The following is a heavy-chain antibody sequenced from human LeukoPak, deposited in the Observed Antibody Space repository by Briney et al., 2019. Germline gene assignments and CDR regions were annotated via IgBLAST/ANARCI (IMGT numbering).Heavy chain of an antibody. D-gene: IGHD2-15*01. CDR1: GFTVSSNY. J-gene: IGHJ4*02. CDR2: ISGSGGST. CDR3: AKTTIVVVVAATIFDY. Sequence: PGGSLRLSCAASGFTVSSNYMSWVRQAPGKGLEWVSAISGSGGSTYYADSVKGRFTISRDNSKNTLYLQMNSLRAEDTAVYYCAKTTIVVVVAATIFDYWGQGTLVTVSS. V-gene: IGHV3-23*01.